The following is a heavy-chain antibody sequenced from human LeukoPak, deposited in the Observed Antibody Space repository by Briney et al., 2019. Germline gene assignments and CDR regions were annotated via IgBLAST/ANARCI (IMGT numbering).Heavy chain of an antibody. Sequence: SGTLSLTCSVSGDSIRKDNWWTWVRRSPGEGLEWLGEIYDSGKTNYHPSLRSRIAISIDTAKRQFSLELTAVTAADTAVYYCANHYSGYIDYWGQGTLVTVSS. D-gene: IGHD5-12*01. V-gene: IGHV4-4*02. CDR3: ANHYSGYIDY. J-gene: IGHJ4*02. CDR2: IYDSGKT. CDR1: GDSIRKDNW.